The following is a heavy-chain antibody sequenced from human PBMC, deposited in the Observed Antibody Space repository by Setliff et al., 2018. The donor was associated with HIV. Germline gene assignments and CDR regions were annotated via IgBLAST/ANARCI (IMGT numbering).Heavy chain of an antibody. J-gene: IGHJ4*02. CDR2: ISWNGDS. D-gene: IGHD3-22*01. CDR3: AREPTLQYYDSSGYFDY. CDR1: GFTFDDYA. V-gene: IGHV3-9*01. Sequence: GGSLRLSCAASGFTFDDYAMHWVRQAPGKGLEWVAGISWNGDSNYVDSVKGRFTISRDNAKNSLYLQMNSLRAEDTAVYYCAREPTLQYYDSSGYFDYWGQGTLVTVSS.